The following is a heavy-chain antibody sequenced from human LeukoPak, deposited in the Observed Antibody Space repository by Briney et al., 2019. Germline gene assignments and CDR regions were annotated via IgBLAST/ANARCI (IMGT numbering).Heavy chain of an antibody. J-gene: IGHJ4*02. Sequence: GGSLRLSCAASGFTFSSYGMHWVRQPQGEGLEWVAVISYDGSKKSSAESVKGRFTISRDNSKNTLYLQMNSLRAEDTAVYYCAKFYDISTGYFDCWGQGTLVTVSS. CDR1: GFTFSSYG. CDR2: ISYDGSKK. CDR3: AKFYDISTGYFDC. D-gene: IGHD3-9*01. V-gene: IGHV3-30*18.